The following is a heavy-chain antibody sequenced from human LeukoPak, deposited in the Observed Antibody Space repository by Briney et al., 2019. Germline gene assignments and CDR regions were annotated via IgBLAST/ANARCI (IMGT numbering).Heavy chain of an antibody. J-gene: IGHJ4*02. V-gene: IGHV3-23*01. CDR2: ISGSGGST. D-gene: IGHD2-15*01. Sequence: RGSLRLSCAASGFTFSSYAMSWVRQAPGKGLEWVSAISGSGGSTYYADSVKGRFTISRDNSKNTLYLQMNSLRAEDTAVYYCAKEVVVVAATHYPFDYWGQGTLVTVSS. CDR1: GFTFSSYA. CDR3: AKEVVVVAATHYPFDY.